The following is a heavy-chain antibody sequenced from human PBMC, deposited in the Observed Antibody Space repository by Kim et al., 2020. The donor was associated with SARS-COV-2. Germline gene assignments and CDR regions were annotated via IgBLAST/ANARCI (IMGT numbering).Heavy chain of an antibody. D-gene: IGHD3-16*01. V-gene: IGHV4-59*09. Sequence: TGKTNSNPSLESRVTIAIDTAKTQLSLKVTSVTAADAAMYYCVRGGAYFDYWGQGVLVTVSS. J-gene: IGHJ4*02. CDR3: VRGGAYFDY. CDR2: TGKT.